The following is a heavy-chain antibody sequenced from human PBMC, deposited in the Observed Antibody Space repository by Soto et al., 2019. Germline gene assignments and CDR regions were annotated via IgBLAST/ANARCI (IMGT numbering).Heavy chain of an antibody. J-gene: IGHJ6*02. D-gene: IGHD2-15*01. CDR1: GFTFSGSA. CDR3: TRPFDCSAGSCYSGWYYYYGMDV. V-gene: IGHV3-73*01. CDR2: IGSKANNYAT. Sequence: EVQLVESGGGLVQPGGSLKLSCAASGFTFSGSAMHWVRQASGKGLEWVGRIGSKANNYATAYAASVKGRFTISRDDSKNTAYLQMNSLKNEDTAIYYCTRPFDCSAGSCYSGWYYYYGMDVWGQGTTVTVSS.